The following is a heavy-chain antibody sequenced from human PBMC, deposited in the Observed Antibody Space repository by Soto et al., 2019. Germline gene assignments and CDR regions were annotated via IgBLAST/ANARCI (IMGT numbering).Heavy chain of an antibody. D-gene: IGHD2-21*02. CDR3: IQSRCGGDCLQSYASYYYYGMDV. V-gene: IGHV2-5*02. Sequence: QITLKESGPTLVKPTQTLTLTCTFSAFSLSTGGVGVGWIRQPPGKALEWLALIYWDDDKRYSPSLRSRLTTTKDTSKTQVVLTTTNMDPVDTATYYCIQSRCGGDCLQSYASYYYYGMDVWGQGTTVTVSS. CDR1: AFSLSTGGVG. J-gene: IGHJ6*02. CDR2: IYWDDDK.